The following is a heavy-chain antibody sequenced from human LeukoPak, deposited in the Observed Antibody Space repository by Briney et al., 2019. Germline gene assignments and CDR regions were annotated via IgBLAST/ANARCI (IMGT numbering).Heavy chain of an antibody. D-gene: IGHD3-10*01. Sequence: SETLSLTCTVSGGSISSSSYYWGWIRQPPGKGLEWIGSIYYSGSTYYNPSLKSRVTISVDTSKNQFSLKLSSVTAADTAVYYCARQSKVVLRGSESFYEPFYYYYYMDVWDKGTTVTVSS. J-gene: IGHJ6*03. CDR1: GGSISSSSYY. V-gene: IGHV4-39*01. CDR3: ARQSKVVLRGSESFYEPFYYYYYMDV. CDR2: IYYSGST.